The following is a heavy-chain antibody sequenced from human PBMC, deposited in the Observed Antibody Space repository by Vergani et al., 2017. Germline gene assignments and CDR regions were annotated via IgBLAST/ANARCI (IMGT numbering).Heavy chain of an antibody. CDR1: GGTFSSYA. V-gene: IGHV1-69*01. Sequence: QVQLVQSGAEVKKPGSSVKVSCKASGGTFSSYAISWVRQAPGQGLEWMGGIIPIFGTANYAQKFQGRVTITADESTSTAYMELSSLRSEDTAVYYCARAGVNYYDSSGYYQGYYFDYWGQGTLVTVSS. J-gene: IGHJ4*02. CDR3: ARAGVNYYDSSGYYQGYYFDY. D-gene: IGHD3-22*01. CDR2: IIPIFGTA.